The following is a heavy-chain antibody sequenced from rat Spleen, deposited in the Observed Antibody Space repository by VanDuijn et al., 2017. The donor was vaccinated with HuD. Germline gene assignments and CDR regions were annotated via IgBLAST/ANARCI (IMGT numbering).Heavy chain of an antibody. D-gene: IGHD1-2*01. V-gene: IGHV5-31*01. J-gene: IGHJ2*01. CDR1: GFTFNDYW. Sequence: EVQLVESGGGLVQPGRSMKLSCAASGFTFNDYWMTWIRQAPGKGLEWVASISNTGGTTYYPDSMKGRFTISRANAKNTLYLQMSSLRSDDTATYYCTRHYYSGPFDYWGPGVMVTVSS. CDR3: TRHYYSGPFDY. CDR2: ISNTGGTT.